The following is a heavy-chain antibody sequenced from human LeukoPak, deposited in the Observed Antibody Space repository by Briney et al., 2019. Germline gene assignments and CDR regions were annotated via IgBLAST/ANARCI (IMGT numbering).Heavy chain of an antibody. J-gene: IGHJ4*02. CDR3: ASLYCSGGSCYPRY. V-gene: IGHV4-39*01. Sequence: PSETLSLTCTVSGGSISSSYYYWGWIRQPRGEGLEWIGNIYYAGSTYDNPSLKSRITMSVDTSKNQFSLRLSSVTAADTAVYYCASLYCSGGSCYPRYWGQGTLVAVSS. CDR2: IYYAGST. CDR1: GGSISSSYYY. D-gene: IGHD2-15*01.